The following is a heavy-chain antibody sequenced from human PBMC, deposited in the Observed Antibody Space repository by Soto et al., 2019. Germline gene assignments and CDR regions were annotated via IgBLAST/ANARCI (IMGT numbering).Heavy chain of an antibody. CDR2: ITPIFGTR. V-gene: IGHV1-69*12. Sequence: QVQLVQSGTEVKKPGSSVKVSCEASGGTFINYAFTWVRQAPGQGLEWRGGITPIFGTRNYAQKFQGRVTITEDDSTSTVYMELSSLKSEATAVYYCARDQGLVAARTTTNWLDHWGQGTLVTVSS. D-gene: IGHD6-6*01. J-gene: IGHJ5*02. CDR3: ARDQGLVAARTTTNWLDH. CDR1: GGTFINYA.